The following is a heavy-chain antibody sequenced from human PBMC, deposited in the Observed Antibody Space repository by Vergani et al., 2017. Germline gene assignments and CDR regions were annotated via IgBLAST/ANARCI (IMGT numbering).Heavy chain of an antibody. CDR3: ARLRGSSWSNYYYYMDV. J-gene: IGHJ6*03. CDR2: IDWDDDK. V-gene: IGHV2-70*04. CDR1: GFSVNSHPMR. D-gene: IGHD6-13*01. Sequence: QVTLKESGPALVKPTQTLTLTCTLSGFSVNSHPMRVIWIRQPPGKALEWLARIDWDDDKFYDRSLKTRLTISKDTSKNQVVLRMTNMDPVDTAMYYCARLRGSSWSNYYYYMDVWGKGTTVTVSS.